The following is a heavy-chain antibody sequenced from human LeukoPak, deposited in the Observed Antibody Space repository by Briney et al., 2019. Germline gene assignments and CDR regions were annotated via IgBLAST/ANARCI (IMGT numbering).Heavy chain of an antibody. J-gene: IGHJ5*02. CDR2: INPSSGGT. Sequence: ASVKVSCKASGYTFTKYYVFWVRQAPGQGLEWMGRINPSSGGTDYAQKFQGRVTMTRDTSISTAYMELSRLRSDDTAMYYCARGYCSGGSCYSVENWFDPWGQGTLVTVSS. V-gene: IGHV1-2*06. CDR3: ARGYCSGGSCYSVENWFDP. D-gene: IGHD2-15*01. CDR1: GYTFTKYY.